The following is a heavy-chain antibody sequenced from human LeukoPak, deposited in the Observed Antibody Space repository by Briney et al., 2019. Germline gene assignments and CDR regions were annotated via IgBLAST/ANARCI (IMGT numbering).Heavy chain of an antibody. Sequence: SETLSLTCAVYGGSFSGYYWSWIRQPPGKGLEWIGEINHSGSTNYNPSLKSRVTISVDTSKNQFSLKLSSVTAADTAVYYCASPSSSGYYSRGYFQHWGQGTLVTVSS. D-gene: IGHD3-22*01. V-gene: IGHV4-34*01. CDR1: GGSFSGYY. CDR2: INHSGST. J-gene: IGHJ1*01. CDR3: ASPSSSGYYSRGYFQH.